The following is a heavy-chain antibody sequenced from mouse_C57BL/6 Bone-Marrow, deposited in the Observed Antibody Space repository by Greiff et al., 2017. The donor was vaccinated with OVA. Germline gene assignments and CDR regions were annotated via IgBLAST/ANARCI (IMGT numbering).Heavy chain of an antibody. CDR3: AREDDYDPYYAMDY. CDR2: INPNNGGT. V-gene: IGHV1-26*01. CDR1: GYTFTDYY. J-gene: IGHJ4*01. Sequence: VQLQQSGPELVKPGASVKISCKASGYTFTDYYMNWVKQSHGKSLEWIGDINPNNGGTSYNQKFKGKATLTVDKSSSTAYMELRSLTSEDSAVYYCAREDDYDPYYAMDYWGQGTSVTVSS. D-gene: IGHD2-4*01.